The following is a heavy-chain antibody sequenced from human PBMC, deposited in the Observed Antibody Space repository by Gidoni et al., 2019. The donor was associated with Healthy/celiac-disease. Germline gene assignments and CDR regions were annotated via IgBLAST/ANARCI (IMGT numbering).Heavy chain of an antibody. CDR2: ISSSSSYI. CDR1: GFTFSSYS. V-gene: IGHV3-21*01. D-gene: IGHD1-1*01. CDR3: ATGTGYQPLLQSVPDY. Sequence: EVQLVESGGGLVKPGGSLRLSCAASGFTFSSYSMNWVRQAPGKGLEWVSSISSSSSYIYYADSVKGRFTISRDNAKNSLYLQMNSLRAEDTAVYYCATGTGYQPLLQSVPDYWGQGTLVTVSS. J-gene: IGHJ4*02.